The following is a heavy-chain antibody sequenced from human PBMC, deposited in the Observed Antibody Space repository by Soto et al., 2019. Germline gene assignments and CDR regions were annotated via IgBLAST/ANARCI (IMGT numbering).Heavy chain of an antibody. Sequence: EVQLVESGGGLVQPGGSLRLSCAASGFTFSSYSMNWVRQAPGKGLEWVSYISSSSSTIYYADSVKGRFTISRDNAKNSRYLQMNSLRDEDTAVYYCARCDDSSGYPLDYWGQGTLVTVSS. CDR3: ARCDDSSGYPLDY. J-gene: IGHJ4*02. D-gene: IGHD3-22*01. V-gene: IGHV3-48*02. CDR2: ISSSSSTI. CDR1: GFTFSSYS.